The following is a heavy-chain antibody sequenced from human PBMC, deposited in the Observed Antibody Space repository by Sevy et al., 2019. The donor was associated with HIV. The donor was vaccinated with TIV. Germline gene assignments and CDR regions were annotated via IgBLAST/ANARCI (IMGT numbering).Heavy chain of an antibody. Sequence: GSLRLSCAASGFTFSSYWMSWVRQAPGKGLEWVANIKQDGSEKYYVDSVKGRFTISRDNAKNSLYLQMNSLRAEDMAVYYCARDLGAAAGTGYYYGMDVWGQGTTVTVSS. CDR3: ARDLGAAAGTGYYYGMDV. J-gene: IGHJ6*02. D-gene: IGHD6-13*01. CDR2: IKQDGSEK. CDR1: GFTFSSYW. V-gene: IGHV3-7*01.